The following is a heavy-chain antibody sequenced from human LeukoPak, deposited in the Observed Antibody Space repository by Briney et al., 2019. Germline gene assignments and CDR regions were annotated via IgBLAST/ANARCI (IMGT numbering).Heavy chain of an antibody. Sequence: GASVKVPCKASGDTFSNYAISWVRLAPGQGLEWMGAITKFGSTNYAHNFVGRVTMTADKSTSTAYMELSSLKSDDTAVYYCARDRSGYGNYFDFWGQGTLVTVSS. CDR3: ARDRSGYGNYFDF. V-gene: IGHV1-69*06. D-gene: IGHD5-18*01. CDR1: GDTFSNYA. J-gene: IGHJ4*02. CDR2: ITKFGST.